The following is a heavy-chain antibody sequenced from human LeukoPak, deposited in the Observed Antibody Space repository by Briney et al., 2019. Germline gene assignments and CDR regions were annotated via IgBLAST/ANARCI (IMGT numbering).Heavy chain of an antibody. CDR1: GGTFSSYA. J-gene: IGHJ6*02. CDR3: ARDGHDYYYGMDV. V-gene: IGHV1-69*13. Sequence: GVSVKVSCKASGGTFSSYAISWVRQAPGQGLEWMGGIIPIFGTANYAQEFQGRVTITADESTSTAYMELSSLRSEDTAVYYCARDGHDYYYGMDVWGQGTTVTVSS. CDR2: IIPIFGTA.